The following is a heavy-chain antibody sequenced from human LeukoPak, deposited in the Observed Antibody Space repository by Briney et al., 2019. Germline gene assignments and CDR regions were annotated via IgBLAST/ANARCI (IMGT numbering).Heavy chain of an antibody. Sequence: GGSLRLSCAASGFTFSSYSMNWVRQAPGKGLEWISYISSSGHIKYYADSVKGRFTISRDSADNSLYLQMNSLRAQDSAVYYRARGGRSGSWCDLWGQGTLLTLSS. V-gene: IGHV3-48*01. CDR2: ISSSGHIK. CDR3: ARGGRSGSWCDL. CDR1: GFTFSSYS. D-gene: IGHD1-26*01. J-gene: IGHJ5*02.